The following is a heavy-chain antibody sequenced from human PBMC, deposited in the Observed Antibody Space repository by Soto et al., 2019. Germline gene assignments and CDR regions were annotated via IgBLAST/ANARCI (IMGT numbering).Heavy chain of an antibody. Sequence: PSETLSLTCTVSGGSISSSSYYWGWIRRPPGKGLEWIGSIYYGGSTYYNPSLKSRVTISVDTSKNQFSLKLSSVTAADTAVYYCARLFPFRSGPYNWFDPWGQGTLVTVSS. CDR1: GGSISSSSYY. J-gene: IGHJ5*02. CDR2: IYYGGST. D-gene: IGHD3-16*02. V-gene: IGHV4-39*01. CDR3: ARLFPFRSGPYNWFDP.